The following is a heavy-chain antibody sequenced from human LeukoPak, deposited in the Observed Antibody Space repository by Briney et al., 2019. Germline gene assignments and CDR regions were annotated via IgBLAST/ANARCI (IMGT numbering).Heavy chain of an antibody. CDR1: GFTFSSYS. D-gene: IGHD2-2*01. V-gene: IGHV3-21*01. Sequence: TSGGSLRLSCAASGFTFSSYSMNWVRQAPGKGLEWVSSISSSSSYIYYADSVKGRFTISRDNAKNSLYLQMNSLRAEDTAVYYCAKGIVVDYYYIDVWGKGTTVTISS. CDR2: ISSSSSYI. CDR3: AKGIVVDYYYIDV. J-gene: IGHJ6*03.